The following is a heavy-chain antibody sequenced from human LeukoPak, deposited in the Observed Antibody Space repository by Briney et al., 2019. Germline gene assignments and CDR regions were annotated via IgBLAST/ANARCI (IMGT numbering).Heavy chain of an antibody. V-gene: IGHV1-24*01. D-gene: IGHD3-22*01. CDR2: FDPEDGET. J-gene: IGHJ4*02. Sequence: ASVKVSCKVSGYTLTELSMHWVRQAPGKGLEWMGGFDPEDGETIYAQRFQGRVTMTEDTSTDTAYMELSSLRSEDTAVYYCATSGPYDSSGYRFDYWGQGTLVTVSS. CDR3: ATSGPYDSSGYRFDY. CDR1: GYTLTELS.